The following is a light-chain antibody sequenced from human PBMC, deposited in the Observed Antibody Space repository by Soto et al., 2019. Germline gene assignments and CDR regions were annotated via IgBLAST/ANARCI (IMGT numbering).Light chain of an antibody. V-gene: IGLV1-40*01. CDR3: QSYDSSLSGVV. CDR2: GNS. J-gene: IGLJ2*01. Sequence: VLTQPPSVSGAPGQRVTISCTGSSSNIGAGYDVHWYQQLPGTAPKLLIYGNSNRPSGVPDRFSGSKSGTSASLANTGLQAEDEADYYCQSYDSSLSGVVFGGGTKLTVL. CDR1: SSNIGAGYD.